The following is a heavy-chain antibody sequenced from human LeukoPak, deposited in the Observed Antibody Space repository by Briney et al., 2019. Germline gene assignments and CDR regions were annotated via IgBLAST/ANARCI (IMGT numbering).Heavy chain of an antibody. CDR1: GFTFSSYG. CDR3: ARDSPYASFYGSGSYYKSP. J-gene: IGHJ5*02. V-gene: IGHV3-30*12. Sequence: GGSLRLSCAASGFTFSSYGMHWVRQAPGKGLEWVAVISYDGINKYYADSVKGRFTISRDNTKNTMYLQMNSLRAEDTAVYYCARDSPYASFYGSGSYYKSPWGQGTLVTVSS. CDR2: ISYDGINK. D-gene: IGHD3-10*01.